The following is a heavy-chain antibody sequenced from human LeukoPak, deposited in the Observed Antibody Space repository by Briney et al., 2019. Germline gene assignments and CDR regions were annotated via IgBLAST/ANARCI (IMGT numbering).Heavy chain of an antibody. Sequence: GGSLRLSCAASGFTFSSYCMNWVRQAPGKGLEWVSSITRSSIYIYYADSVKGRFTISRDNARNSLYLQMNSLRAEDTAVYYCARVKYDSSGYYGILDYWGQGTLVTVSS. V-gene: IGHV3-21*01. CDR3: ARVKYDSSGYYGILDY. J-gene: IGHJ4*02. CDR1: GFTFSSYC. CDR2: ITRSSIYI. D-gene: IGHD3-22*01.